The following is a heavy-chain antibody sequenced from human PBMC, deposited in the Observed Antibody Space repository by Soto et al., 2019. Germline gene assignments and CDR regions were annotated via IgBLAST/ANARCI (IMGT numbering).Heavy chain of an antibody. D-gene: IGHD2-2*01. CDR1: GYVFTTYD. CDR3: AKDREGCGTSVCILYGMDV. CDR2: MNPNTGNT. Sequence: GASVKVSCKASGYVFTTYDINWVRQATGQGLEWLGWMNPNTGNTGYAQKFQGRVTMTRDTSISTAYMELSSLRSEDTAMYYCAKDREGCGTSVCILYGMDVWGQGTTVTVSS. V-gene: IGHV1-8*01. J-gene: IGHJ6*02.